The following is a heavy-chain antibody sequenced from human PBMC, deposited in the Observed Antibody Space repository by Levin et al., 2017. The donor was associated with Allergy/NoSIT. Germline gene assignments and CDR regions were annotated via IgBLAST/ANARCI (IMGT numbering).Heavy chain of an antibody. V-gene: IGHV5-51*01. D-gene: IGHD4-11*01. CDR3: ARSRMTSKNDVFDI. CDR2: IYPGDSDT. Sequence: GESLKISCQAFGYNFGSYWIGWVRHLPGKDLEWMGVIYPGDSDTKYSPSFQGQVTISADNSITTAYLHWGSLKASDSAVFYCARSRMTSKNDVFDIWGQGTMVTVSS. CDR1: GYNFGSYW. J-gene: IGHJ3*02.